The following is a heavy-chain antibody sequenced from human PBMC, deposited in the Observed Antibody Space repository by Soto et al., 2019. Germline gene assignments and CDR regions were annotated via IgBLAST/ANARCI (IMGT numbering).Heavy chain of an antibody. Sequence: PGGSLRLSCAASGFTFSSYAMNWVRQAPGKGLEWVSGISSNVVTTYYADSVKGRFTISRDNSKNTLYLQMSSLRAEDTAVYYCARRQISPPTRGAASARGGMDVWGQGTTVTVSS. D-gene: IGHD6-13*01. J-gene: IGHJ6*02. CDR3: ARRQISPPTRGAASARGGMDV. CDR2: ISSNVVTT. V-gene: IGHV3-23*01. CDR1: GFTFSSYA.